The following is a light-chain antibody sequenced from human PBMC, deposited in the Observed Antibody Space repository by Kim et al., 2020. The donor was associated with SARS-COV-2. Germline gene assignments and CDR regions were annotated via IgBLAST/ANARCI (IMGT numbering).Light chain of an antibody. CDR2: DAS. CDR3: QQYNNWLT. V-gene: IGKV3-15*01. J-gene: IGKJ4*01. Sequence: SVSPGERAPLSCRTSQYIGSNLAWYQQKPGQAPRLIIYDASTRATGIPARFSGSWSETDFTLTISSLQSEDFAVYYCQQYNNWLTFGGGTKVDIK. CDR1: QYIGSN.